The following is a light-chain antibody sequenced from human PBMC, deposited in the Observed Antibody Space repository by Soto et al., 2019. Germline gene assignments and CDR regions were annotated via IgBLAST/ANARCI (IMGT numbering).Light chain of an antibody. Sequence: QSVLPQPPSASGTPGQRGTISCSGSSSNIGSNTVNWYQQLPGTAPKLLIYSNNQRPSGVPDRFSGSKSGTSASLAISGLQSEDEADYYCAAWDDSLNGVVFGGGTKLTVL. CDR3: AAWDDSLNGVV. V-gene: IGLV1-44*01. J-gene: IGLJ2*01. CDR2: SNN. CDR1: SSNIGSNT.